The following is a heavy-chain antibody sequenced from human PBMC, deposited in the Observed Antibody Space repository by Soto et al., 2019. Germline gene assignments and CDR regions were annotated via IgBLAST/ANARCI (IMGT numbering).Heavy chain of an antibody. D-gene: IGHD3-22*01. J-gene: IGHJ4*02. Sequence: SLRLSCAASGFTFSLYSMIWVRRAPGKGLEWVSSISSTSTYIYFADSLKGRLTISRDNAKNSLFLQMDSLRAEDTAIYYCVRARATDSRPDYWGQGTLVTVSS. V-gene: IGHV3-21*06. CDR2: ISSTSTYI. CDR3: VRARATDSRPDY. CDR1: GFTFSLYS.